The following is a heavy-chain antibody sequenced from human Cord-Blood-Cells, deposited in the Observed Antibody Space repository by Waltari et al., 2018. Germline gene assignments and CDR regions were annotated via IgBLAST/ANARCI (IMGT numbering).Heavy chain of an antibody. D-gene: IGHD6-13*01. CDR2: IYYSGST. J-gene: IGHJ5*02. Sequence: QLQLQESGPGLVKPSETPSLTCTVSCGPISSSSYYWGRIRQPPGKGLEWLGSIYYSGSTYYNPSLKSRVTISVDTSKNQFSLKLSSVTAADTAVYYCAAGMAAAGTRWFDPWGQGTLVTVSS. CDR1: CGPISSSSYY. V-gene: IGHV4-39*05. CDR3: AAGMAAAGTRWFDP.